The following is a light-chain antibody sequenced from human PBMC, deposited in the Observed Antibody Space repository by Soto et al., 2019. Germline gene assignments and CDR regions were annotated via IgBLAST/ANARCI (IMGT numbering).Light chain of an antibody. CDR2: EVS. Sequence: QSALTQPASVSGSPGQSITISCTGTSSDIGGYNYVSWYQQHPGKAPKLMIYEVSNRPSGVSNRFSGSKSGNTASLTISGLRAEDEADYYCISYTSSSTRVFGGGTKVTVL. V-gene: IGLV2-14*01. J-gene: IGLJ3*02. CDR1: SSDIGGYNY. CDR3: ISYTSSSTRV.